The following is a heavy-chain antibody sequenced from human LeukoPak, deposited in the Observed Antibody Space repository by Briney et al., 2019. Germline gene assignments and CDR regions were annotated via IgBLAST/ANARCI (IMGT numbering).Heavy chain of an antibody. CDR1: GGSINTDGYY. D-gene: IGHD2-15*01. J-gene: IGHJ2*01. CDR2: IYYSGNT. CDR3: ARATCSAGSCYSGWYFDL. Sequence: SQTLSLTCSVSGGSINTDGYYWSWIRQHPGKGLEWIGYIYYSGNTYYTPSLKSRLIISVDTSRNQFSLKLSSVTAADTAVYYCARATCSAGSCYSGWYFDLWGRGTLVTVSS. V-gene: IGHV4-31*03.